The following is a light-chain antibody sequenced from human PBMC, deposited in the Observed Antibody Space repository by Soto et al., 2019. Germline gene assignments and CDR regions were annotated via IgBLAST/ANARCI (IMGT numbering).Light chain of an antibody. Sequence: DIQMTQSPSSLSASVGDRVTITCRASQSISSFLTWYQQKAGKAPKLLIYAASSLQSGVPSRFSGSGSGTDFTLTIISLQPEDFASYYCQQSFSTPPTFGQGTKVDIK. J-gene: IGKJ1*01. V-gene: IGKV1-39*01. CDR3: QQSFSTPPT. CDR2: AAS. CDR1: QSISSF.